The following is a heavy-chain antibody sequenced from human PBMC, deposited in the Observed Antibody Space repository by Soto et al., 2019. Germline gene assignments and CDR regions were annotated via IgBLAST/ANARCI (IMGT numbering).Heavy chain of an antibody. D-gene: IGHD3-22*01. J-gene: IGHJ4*02. CDR1: GFTFSAYG. Sequence: GGSLRLSCEVSGFTFSAYGMHWVRQAPGKGLEWVAAISHDGTNKNYGDSVKGRFTISRDNSKKTLYLQMNSLRPEDTALYYCAKDEYYYSRSGYYIFDSWAQGTLVTVSS. CDR2: ISHDGTNK. CDR3: AKDEYYYSRSGYYIFDS. V-gene: IGHV3-30*18.